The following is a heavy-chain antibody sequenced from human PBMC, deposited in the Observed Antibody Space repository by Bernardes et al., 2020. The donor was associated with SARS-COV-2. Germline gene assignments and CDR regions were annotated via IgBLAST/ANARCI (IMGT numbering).Heavy chain of an antibody. J-gene: IGHJ3*01. D-gene: IGHD3-3*01. CDR3: ARDITGSDLWSGYYYFYNGFDV. V-gene: IGHV3-33*01. CDR2: IWDDGTSK. Sequence: GGSLRLSCAASGFSFSNYGMHWVRQAPGKGLEWVAVIWDDGTSKYYADSVKGRFTISRDNSENTLYLHMNGLRAEDTAVYYCARDITGSDLWSGYYYFYNGFDVWGQGTMVSVSS. CDR1: GFSFSNYG.